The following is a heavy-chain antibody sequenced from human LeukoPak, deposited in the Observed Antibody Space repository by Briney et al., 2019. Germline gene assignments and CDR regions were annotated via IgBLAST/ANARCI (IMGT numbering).Heavy chain of an antibody. J-gene: IGHJ4*02. CDR3: ARMTLSFDY. V-gene: IGHV4-59*08. Sequence: PSETLSLTCTVSGDSISSYYWSWIRQPPGKRLEWIGYIYYSGRTNYHPSLKSRLTISVDTSKNQFSLKLNSVTAADTAVYYCARMTLSFDYWGQGTLVTVSS. CDR1: GDSISSYY. CDR2: IYYSGRT. D-gene: IGHD2/OR15-2a*01.